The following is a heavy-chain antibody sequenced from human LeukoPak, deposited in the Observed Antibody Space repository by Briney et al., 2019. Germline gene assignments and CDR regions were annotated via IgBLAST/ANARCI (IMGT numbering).Heavy chain of an antibody. Sequence: PSETLSLTCTVSGGSISSYYWSWIRQPPGKGLEWIGYIYYSGDPNYSPSLKSRVTISVDTSKSQFSLRLSSVTAADTAMYYCARHVDAFAIWGQGTIVTVSS. V-gene: IGHV4-59*08. J-gene: IGHJ3*02. CDR2: IYYSGDP. CDR3: ARHVDAFAI. CDR1: GGSISSYY.